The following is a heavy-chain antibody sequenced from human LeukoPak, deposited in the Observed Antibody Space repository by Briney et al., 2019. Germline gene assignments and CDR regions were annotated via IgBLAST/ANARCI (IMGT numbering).Heavy chain of an antibody. J-gene: IGHJ4*02. V-gene: IGHV3-30*02. Sequence: GGSLRLSCAASGFTFSSYGMHWVRQAPGKGLEWVSFIRYDGSNEYYADSVKGRFTISRDNSKNTLYLQMNSLRAEDTAVYYCAKESQLSYSGTFYIDYWGQGTLVTVSS. CDR1: GFTFSSYG. CDR3: AKESQLSYSGTFYIDY. CDR2: IRYDGSNE. D-gene: IGHD1-26*01.